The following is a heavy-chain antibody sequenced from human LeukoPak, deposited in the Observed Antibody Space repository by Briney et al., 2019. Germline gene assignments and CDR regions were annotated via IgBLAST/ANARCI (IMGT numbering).Heavy chain of an antibody. CDR1: GYTFTSYG. CDR2: ISAYSGNT. V-gene: IGHV1-18*01. CDR3: AREICSGGSCYYPD. J-gene: IGHJ4*02. D-gene: IGHD2-15*01. Sequence: ASVKVSCKASGYTFTSYGISWVRQAPGQGLEWMGWISAYSGNTNYPQKLQGRVTMTTDTSTSTAYMELRSLRSDDTAVYYCAREICSGGSCYYPDWGQGTLVTVSS.